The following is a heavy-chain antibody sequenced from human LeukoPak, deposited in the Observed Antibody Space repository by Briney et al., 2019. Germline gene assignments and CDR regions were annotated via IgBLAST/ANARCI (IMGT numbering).Heavy chain of an antibody. CDR3: ARDRIQLWFYGMDV. D-gene: IGHD5-18*01. V-gene: IGHV3-33*01. CDR1: GFTFSSYG. Sequence: PGRSLRLSCAASGFTFSSYGMHWVRQAPGKGLEWVAVIWYDGSNKYYADSVKGRFTISRDNSKNTLYLQMNSLRAEDTAVYYCARDRIQLWFYGMDVWGQGTTVTVSS. J-gene: IGHJ6*02. CDR2: IWYDGSNK.